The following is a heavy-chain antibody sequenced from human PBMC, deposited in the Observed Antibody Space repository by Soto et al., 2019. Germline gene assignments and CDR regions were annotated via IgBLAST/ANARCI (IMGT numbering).Heavy chain of an antibody. V-gene: IGHV4-30-4*01. CDR3: ARGYCSGTRCYRGTYYYYYYSMDV. CDR2: IYYSGST. Sequence: SETLSLTCTVSGGSIISGDDYWSWIRQPPGKGLEWIGYIYYSGSTHYNPSLKSRVTISVDASRNQFSLKLSSVTAADTAVYYCARGYCSGTRCYRGTYYYYYYSMDVWGQGTTVTVSS. D-gene: IGHD2-2*01. J-gene: IGHJ6*02. CDR1: GGSIISGDDY.